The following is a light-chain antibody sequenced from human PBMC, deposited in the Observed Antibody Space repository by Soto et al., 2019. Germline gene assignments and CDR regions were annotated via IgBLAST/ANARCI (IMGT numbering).Light chain of an antibody. CDR3: QHYNNWPPWT. J-gene: IGKJ1*01. Sequence: EVVMTQSPATLSVSPGERGTLSCRASQSISTNLAWYQQKPGQAPRLLIYGASTRATGIPARFSDSGSGREFTLTISSLQSEDFAVYYCQHYNNWPPWTFGQGTKVEI. V-gene: IGKV3-15*01. CDR2: GAS. CDR1: QSISTN.